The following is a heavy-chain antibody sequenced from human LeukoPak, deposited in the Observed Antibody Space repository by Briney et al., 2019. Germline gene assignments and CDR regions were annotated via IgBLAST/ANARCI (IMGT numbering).Heavy chain of an antibody. J-gene: IGHJ4*02. CDR1: GFTFDDYA. CDR2: ISWNSGSI. D-gene: IGHD6-13*01. CDR3: RIAAAASIDY. Sequence: SPRLSCAASGFTFDDYAMHWVRQAPGKGLEWVSGISWNSGSIGYADSVKGRFTISRDNAKNSLYLQMNSLRAEDTALYYCRIAAAASIDYWGQGTLVTVSS. V-gene: IGHV3-9*01.